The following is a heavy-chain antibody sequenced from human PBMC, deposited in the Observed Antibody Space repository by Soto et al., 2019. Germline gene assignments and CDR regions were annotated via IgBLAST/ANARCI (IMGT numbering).Heavy chain of an antibody. CDR3: ARDRGGHEFWIGYPTGWFAP. CDR2: ISYDGSNK. Sequence: QVQLVESGGGVVQPGRSLRLSCAASGFTLSTNVMHWVRQAPGKGLEWVAVISYDGSNKYYADSVKGRFTISRDNSENTLYMQRNSLRTEDTAVYYCARDRGGHEFWIGYPTGWFAPWGQGTLVTVSS. J-gene: IGHJ5*02. D-gene: IGHD3-3*01. CDR1: GFTLSTNV. V-gene: IGHV3-30-3*01.